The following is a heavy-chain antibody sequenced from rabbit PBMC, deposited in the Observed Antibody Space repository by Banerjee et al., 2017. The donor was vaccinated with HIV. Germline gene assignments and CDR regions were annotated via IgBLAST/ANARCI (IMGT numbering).Heavy chain of an antibody. D-gene: IGHD4-1*01. J-gene: IGHJ4*01. CDR2: IDAGSSGST. V-gene: IGHV1S45*01. Sequence: QEQVEESGGDLVKPEGSLTLTCTASGFSFSSNYWICWVRQAPGKGLEWIACIDAGSSGSTYYASWAKGRFTISKTSSTTVTLQMTSLTAADMATYFCARDGSGWGANFNVWGQGTLVTVS. CDR1: GFSFSSNYW. CDR3: ARDGSGWGANFNV.